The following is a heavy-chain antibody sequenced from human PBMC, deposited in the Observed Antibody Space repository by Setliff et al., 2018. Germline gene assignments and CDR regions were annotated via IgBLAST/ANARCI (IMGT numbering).Heavy chain of an antibody. CDR2: IYVTEST. D-gene: IGHD3-10*01. V-gene: IGHV4-4*07. CDR3: AASRAYTGAVEEWFLLKTFDF. CDR1: GDSISNYY. J-gene: IGHJ4*02. Sequence: SETLSLTCTVSGDSISNYYWNWIRQPAGRGLEWIGRIYVTESTKYNPSLKSRVTLSIDTSKNQFSLKLGSVTAAGAALYYCAASRAYTGAVEEWFLLKTFDFWGQGSPVTVSS.